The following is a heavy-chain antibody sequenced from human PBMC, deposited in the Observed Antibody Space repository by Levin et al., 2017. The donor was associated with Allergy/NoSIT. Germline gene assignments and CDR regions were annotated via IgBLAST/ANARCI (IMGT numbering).Heavy chain of an antibody. D-gene: IGHD6-6*01. Sequence: ASVKVSCKTSGYTFSSYGINWVRQAPGQGLEWMGWISPYNGNTNYAQKFQGRVTMTTEKSTSTVYMDLRSLRSDETAIYYCARDYKYSSSSGFGYWGQGTLVTVST. J-gene: IGHJ4*02. CDR2: ISPYNGNT. CDR1: GYTFSSYG. CDR3: ARDYKYSSSSGFGY. V-gene: IGHV1-18*01.